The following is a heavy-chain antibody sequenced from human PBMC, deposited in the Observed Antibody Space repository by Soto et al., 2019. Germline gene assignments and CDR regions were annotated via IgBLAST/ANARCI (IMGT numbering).Heavy chain of an antibody. J-gene: IGHJ6*02. D-gene: IGHD4-17*01. CDR2: IYYSGST. CDR3: ARRATVTTDLTYYYYYGMDV. V-gene: IGHV4-59*08. Sequence: SETLSLTCTVSGGSISSYYWSWIRQPPGKGLEWIGYIYYSGSTNYNPSLKSRVTISVDTSKNQFSLKLSSVTAADTAVYYCARRATVTTDLTYYYYYGMDVWGQGTTVTVSS. CDR1: GGSISSYY.